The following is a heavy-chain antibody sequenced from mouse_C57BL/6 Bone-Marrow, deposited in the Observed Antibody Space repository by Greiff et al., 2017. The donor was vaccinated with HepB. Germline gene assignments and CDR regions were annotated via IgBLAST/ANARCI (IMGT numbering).Heavy chain of an antibody. Sequence: EVQWVESGGGLVKPGGSLKLSCAASGFTFSDYGMHWVRQAPEKGLEWVAYISSGSSTIYYADTVTGRFTISRDNAKNTLLLQMTSLRSEDTAMYYCARGHRGYFDYWGQGTTLTVSS. CDR1: GFTFSDYG. V-gene: IGHV5-17*01. D-gene: IGHD2-14*01. CDR2: ISSGSSTI. CDR3: ARGHRGYFDY. J-gene: IGHJ2*01.